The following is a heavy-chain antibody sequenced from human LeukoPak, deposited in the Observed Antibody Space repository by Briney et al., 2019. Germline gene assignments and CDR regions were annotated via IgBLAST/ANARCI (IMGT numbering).Heavy chain of an antibody. V-gene: IGHV4-39*07. CDR3: ARELGNYYEGDY. Sequence: PSETLSLTCTVSGGSISSSSYYWGWIRQPPGKGLEWIGSIYYSGSTYYNPSLKSRVTISVDTSKNQFSLKLSSVTAADTAVYYCARELGNYYEGDYWGQGTLVTVSS. D-gene: IGHD1-26*01. CDR1: GGSISSSSYY. CDR2: IYYSGST. J-gene: IGHJ4*02.